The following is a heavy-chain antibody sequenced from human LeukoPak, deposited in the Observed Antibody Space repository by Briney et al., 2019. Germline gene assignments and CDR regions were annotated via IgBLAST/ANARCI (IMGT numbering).Heavy chain of an antibody. Sequence: PGGSLRLSCAASGFTFSSYAMHWVRQAPGKGLEYVSAISSNGGSTYYANSVKGRFTISRDNSKNTLYLQMGSLRAEDMAVYYCARDLRGSEAFDYWGQGTLVTVSS. D-gene: IGHD3-10*01. J-gene: IGHJ4*02. CDR3: ARDLRGSEAFDY. CDR1: GFTFSSYA. CDR2: ISSNGGST. V-gene: IGHV3-64*01.